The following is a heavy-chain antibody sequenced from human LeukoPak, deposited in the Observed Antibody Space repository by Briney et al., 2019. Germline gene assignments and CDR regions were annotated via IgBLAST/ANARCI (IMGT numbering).Heavy chain of an antibody. J-gene: IGHJ4*02. CDR2: ISWNSGSI. D-gene: IGHD3-22*01. V-gene: IGHV3-9*01. CDR1: GFTFDDYA. Sequence: GGSLRLSCATSGFTFDDYAMHRVWQAPGKGLEWVSGISWNSGSIGYADSVKGRFTISRDNAKNSLYLQMNSLRAEDTALYYCAKGWLRGSCYFDYWGQGTLVTVSS. CDR3: AKGWLRGSCYFDY.